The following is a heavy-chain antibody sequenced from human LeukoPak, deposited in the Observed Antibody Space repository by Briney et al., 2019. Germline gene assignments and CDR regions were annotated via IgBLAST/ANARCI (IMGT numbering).Heavy chain of an antibody. CDR2: VHASGSA. V-gene: IGHV4-4*07. J-gene: IGHJ4*02. CDR3: ARGGTYGSGRDQHTTLDY. Sequence: PSETLSLTCTVSGGSITPYYWSWIRQPAGKGLEWIGRVHASGSANYSPSLNSRVLMSVDKSNNHYSLNLYSVTAADTAVYYCARGGTYGSGRDQHTTLDYWGQGILVTVSA. CDR1: GGSITPYY. D-gene: IGHD3-10*01.